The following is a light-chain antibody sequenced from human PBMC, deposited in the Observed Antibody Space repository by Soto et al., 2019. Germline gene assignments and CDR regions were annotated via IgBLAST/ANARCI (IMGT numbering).Light chain of an antibody. J-gene: IGLJ1*01. Sequence: QSALTQPASVSGSPGQSITISCTGTSSDVGANIFVSWYQQHPGKVPKLMIYTVSSRPSGVSQRFSGSKSGNTASLTISGLQAEDEADYYCSSFTTHSTYVFGTGTKVTVL. CDR2: TVS. CDR3: SSFTTHSTYV. CDR1: SSDVGANIF. V-gene: IGLV2-14*01.